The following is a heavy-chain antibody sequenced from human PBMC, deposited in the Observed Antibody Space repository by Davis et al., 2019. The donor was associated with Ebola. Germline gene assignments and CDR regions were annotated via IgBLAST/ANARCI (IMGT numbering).Heavy chain of an antibody. CDR2: IKSKADGGTT. D-gene: IGHD5-12*01. CDR1: GFTFSSYG. V-gene: IGHV3-15*01. J-gene: IGHJ4*02. Sequence: GESLKISCAASGFTFSSYGMHWVRQAPGKGLQWVGRIKSKADGGTTEYAAPVKGRFTISRDDSKNTLYLQMNSLRAEDTAVYYCAKARGYGGYDIGGYFDYWGQGTLVTVSS. CDR3: AKARGYGGYDIGGYFDY.